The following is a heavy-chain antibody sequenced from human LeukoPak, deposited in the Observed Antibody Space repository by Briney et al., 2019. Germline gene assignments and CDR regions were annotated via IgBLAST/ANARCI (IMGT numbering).Heavy chain of an antibody. V-gene: IGHV3-30*02. D-gene: IGHD3-22*01. CDR1: GFTFSSYG. CDR3: AKDSYYYDSSGYYYDY. J-gene: IGHJ4*02. Sequence: PGGSLRLSCAASGFTFSSYGMHWVRQAPGKGLEWVAFIRYDGSNKHYADSVKGRFTISRDNSKNTLYLQMNSLRAEDTAVYYCAKDSYYYDSSGYYYDYWGQGTLVTVSS. CDR2: IRYDGSNK.